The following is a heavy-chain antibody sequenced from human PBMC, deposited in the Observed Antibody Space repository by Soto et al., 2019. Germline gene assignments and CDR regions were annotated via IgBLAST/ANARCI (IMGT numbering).Heavy chain of an antibody. V-gene: IGHV4-34*01. J-gene: IGHJ4*02. CDR3: ARVRRHIGIRRKTHARGFDS. Sequence: SETLSLTCGVSGGSFGMYYWTWIRQSPEKGLEWIGEIDSRGRTNYSPSLKSRITVSLDTSKNQFSLRLTSMSSADAAMYYCARVRRHIGIRRKTHARGFDSWGQGTRVTV. CDR2: IDSRGRT. D-gene: IGHD2-21*01. CDR1: GGSFGMYY.